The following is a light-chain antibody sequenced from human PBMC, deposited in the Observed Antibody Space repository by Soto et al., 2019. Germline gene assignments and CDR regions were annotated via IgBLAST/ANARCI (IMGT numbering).Light chain of an antibody. J-gene: IGLJ2*01. V-gene: IGLV1-40*01. CDR1: SSNIGAGYD. CDR3: QSYDSSLSCYVV. CDR2: GNS. Sequence: QSVLTQPHSVSGAPGQRVTISCTGSSSNIGAGYDVHWYQQLPGTAPKLLIYGNSNRPSGVPDRFSGSKSGTSASLAITGIQAEDEADYYCQSYDSSLSCYVVFGGGTKVTVL.